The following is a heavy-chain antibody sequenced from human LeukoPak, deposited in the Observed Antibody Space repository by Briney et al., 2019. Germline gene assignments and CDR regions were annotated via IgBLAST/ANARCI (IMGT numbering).Heavy chain of an antibody. J-gene: IGHJ4*02. CDR2: ISACNGNT. Sequence: GASVKVSCKASGYTFTSYGISWVRQAPGQGLEWMGWISACNGNTNYAQKFQGRVTMTTDTSTSTAYMELRSLRSDDTAVYYCARVKRSAVAGTPQDYWGQGTLVTVSS. D-gene: IGHD6-19*01. CDR3: ARVKRSAVAGTPQDY. V-gene: IGHV1-18*01. CDR1: GYTFTSYG.